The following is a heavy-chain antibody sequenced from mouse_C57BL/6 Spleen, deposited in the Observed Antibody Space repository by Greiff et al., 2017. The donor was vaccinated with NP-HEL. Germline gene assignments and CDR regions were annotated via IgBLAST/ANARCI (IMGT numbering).Heavy chain of an antibody. CDR2: IYPRSGNT. Sequence: QVQLKQSGAELARPGASVKLSCKASGYTFTSYGISWVKQRTGQGLEWIGEIYPRSGNTYYNEKFKGKATLTADKSSSTAYMELRSLTSEDSAVYFCARSDYGNSFADWGQGTLVTVSA. J-gene: IGHJ3*01. V-gene: IGHV1-81*01. D-gene: IGHD2-1*01. CDR1: GYTFTSYG. CDR3: ARSDYGNSFAD.